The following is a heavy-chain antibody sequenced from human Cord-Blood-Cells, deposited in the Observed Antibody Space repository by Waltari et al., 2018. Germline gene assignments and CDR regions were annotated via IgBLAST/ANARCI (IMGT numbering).Heavy chain of an antibody. CDR2: INPNSGGT. J-gene: IGHJ5*02. V-gene: IGHV1-2*02. CDR1: GYTFTGYY. CDR3: ARDLEIEYSSSYNWFDP. D-gene: IGHD6-6*01. Sequence: QVQLVQSGAEVTKPGASVKVSCKASGYTFTGYYMHWVRQAPGQGLEWMGWINPNSGGTNYAQKFQGRVTMTRDTSISTAYMELSRLRSDDTAVYYCARDLEIEYSSSYNWFDPWGQGTLVTVSS.